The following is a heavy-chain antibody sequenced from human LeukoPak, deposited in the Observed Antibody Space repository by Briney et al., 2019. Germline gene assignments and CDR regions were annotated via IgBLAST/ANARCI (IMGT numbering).Heavy chain of an antibody. Sequence: ASVKVSCKASGYTFISYGISWVRRAPGQGLEWMGWISAYNGNTNYAQKLQGRVTMTTDTSTSTAYMELRSLRSDDTAVYYCATLWFGELDYYYGMDVWGQGTTVTVSS. CDR1: GYTFISYG. D-gene: IGHD3-10*01. CDR3: ATLWFGELDYYYGMDV. V-gene: IGHV1-18*01. J-gene: IGHJ6*02. CDR2: ISAYNGNT.